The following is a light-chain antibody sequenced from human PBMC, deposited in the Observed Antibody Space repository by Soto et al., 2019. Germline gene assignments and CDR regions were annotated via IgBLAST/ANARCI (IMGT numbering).Light chain of an antibody. Sequence: EIVLTQSPGTLSSSPGERASLSCMASQSVSSSYLAWYQQKPGQAPRLLIYGASSRATGIPDRFSGSGSGTDFTLTISRLEPEDFAVYYCQQYGSSPETFGQGTKVDIK. J-gene: IGKJ1*01. CDR2: GAS. CDR1: QSVSSSY. CDR3: QQYGSSPET. V-gene: IGKV3-20*01.